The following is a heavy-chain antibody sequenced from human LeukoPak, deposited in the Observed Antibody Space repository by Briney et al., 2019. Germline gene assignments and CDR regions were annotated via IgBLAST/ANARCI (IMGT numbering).Heavy chain of an antibody. V-gene: IGHV3-30*02. D-gene: IGHD3-3*01. Sequence: GGSLRLSCAASGFTFSSYGMHWVRQAPGKGLEWVAFIRYDGSNKYYADSVKGRFTISRDNSKNTLYLQMNSLRAEDTAVYYCAATLRFLEWYMDVWGKGTTVTVSS. CDR1: GFTFSSYG. J-gene: IGHJ6*03. CDR2: IRYDGSNK. CDR3: AATLRFLEWYMDV.